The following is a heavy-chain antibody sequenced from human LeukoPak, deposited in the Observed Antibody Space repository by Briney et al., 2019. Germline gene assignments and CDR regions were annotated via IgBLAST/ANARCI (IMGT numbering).Heavy chain of an antibody. CDR2: IYHSGST. J-gene: IGHJ4*02. V-gene: IGHV4-30-2*01. CDR3: ARGAWENSDLYYFDY. D-gene: IGHD1-26*01. CDR1: GGSISSGGYS. Sequence: SQTLSLTCAVSGGSISSGGYSWSWIRQPPGKGLEWIGYIYHSGSTYYNPSLKSRVTISVDTSKNQFSLKLSSVTAADTAVYYCARGAWENSDLYYFDYWGQGTLVTVSS.